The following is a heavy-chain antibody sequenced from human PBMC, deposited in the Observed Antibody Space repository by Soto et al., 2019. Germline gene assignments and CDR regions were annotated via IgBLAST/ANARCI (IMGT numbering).Heavy chain of an antibody. V-gene: IGHV1-3*01. CDR3: ASDYGSNWRL. Sequence: QAHLVQSGAEVKMPGDSVQVSCKASGFVSTNHNFHWVRQAPGQSLEWMGRNNAGNGNTQYAQNFRGRVTFPSDQSATTAFMELTNLRLEDRAMYYCASDYGSNWRLWGQGTLVSVSS. D-gene: IGHD6-19*01. CDR2: NNAGNGNT. J-gene: IGHJ4*02. CDR1: GFVSTNHN.